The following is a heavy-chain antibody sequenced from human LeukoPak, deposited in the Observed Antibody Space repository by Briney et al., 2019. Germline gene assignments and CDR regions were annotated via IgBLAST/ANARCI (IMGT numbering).Heavy chain of an antibody. CDR3: ALNTDTAMDGREYYMDV. CDR1: GFSLSTSGVG. J-gene: IGHJ6*03. D-gene: IGHD5-18*01. V-gene: IGHV2-5*02. Sequence: SGPTLVKPTQTLTLTCSFSGFSLSTSGVGVGWIRQPPGKALEWLALIYWDDDKRYSPSLKSRLTITKDTSKNQVVLTMTNMDPVDTATYYCALNTDTAMDGREYYMDVWGKGTTVTVSS. CDR2: IYWDDDK.